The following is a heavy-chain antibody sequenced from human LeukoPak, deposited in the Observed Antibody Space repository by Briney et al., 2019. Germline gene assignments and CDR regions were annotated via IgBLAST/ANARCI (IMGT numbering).Heavy chain of an antibody. V-gene: IGHV3-15*01. D-gene: IGHD6-13*01. CDR3: TGVSRSSWYDY. CDR2: IKSKTDGGTT. CDR1: GFTLSNAW. J-gene: IGHJ4*02. Sequence: TGGSLRLSCAASGFTLSNAWMSWVRQAPGKGLEWVGRIKSKTDGGTTDYGAPVKGRFTISRDDSKNTLYLQMNSLKTEDTAVYYCTGVSRSSWYDYWGQGTLVTVSS.